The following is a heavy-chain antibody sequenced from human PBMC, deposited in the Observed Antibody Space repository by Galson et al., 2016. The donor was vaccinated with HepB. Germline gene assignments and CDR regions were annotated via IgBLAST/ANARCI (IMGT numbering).Heavy chain of an antibody. V-gene: IGHV3-9*01. D-gene: IGHD1-20*01. CDR2: ISWNSGSI. Sequence: SLRLSCAASGFTFNDYAMHWVRQAPGKGLEWVSGISWNSGSIGYADSVKGRFTISRDNAKNSLYLQMNSLRAEDTALYYCARGAYNWNDVVFWFDPWGQGTLVTVSS. J-gene: IGHJ5*02. CDR3: ARGAYNWNDVVFWFDP. CDR1: GFTFNDYA.